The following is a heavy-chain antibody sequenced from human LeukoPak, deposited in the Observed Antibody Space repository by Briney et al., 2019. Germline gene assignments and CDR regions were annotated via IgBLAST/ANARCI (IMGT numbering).Heavy chain of an antibody. J-gene: IGHJ4*02. V-gene: IGHV3-21*04. D-gene: IGHD3-10*01. CDR1: GFTFSSYS. Sequence: GGSLRLSCAASGFTFSSYSMNWVRQAPGKGLEWVSSISSSSSYIYYADSVKGRFTISRDNAKNSLYLQMNSLRAEDTAVYYCAKDLHYYGSGSYLYWGQGTLVTVSS. CDR2: ISSSSSYI. CDR3: AKDLHYYGSGSYLY.